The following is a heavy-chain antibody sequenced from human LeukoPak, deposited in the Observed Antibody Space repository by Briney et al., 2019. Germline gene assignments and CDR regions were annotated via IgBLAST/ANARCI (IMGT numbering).Heavy chain of an antibody. Sequence: PSETLSLTCAVWGGSISSGGYSGSWIRQPPGKGLEWIGYMYHSGSTYYNPSLTSRVTISVARSKHQSSLKLSSVTAADTAVYYCARGTDYYDSSGSLIDYWGQGTLVTVSS. J-gene: IGHJ4*02. CDR1: GGSISSGGYS. CDR2: MYHSGST. V-gene: IGHV4-30-2*01. D-gene: IGHD3-22*01. CDR3: ARGTDYYDSSGSLIDY.